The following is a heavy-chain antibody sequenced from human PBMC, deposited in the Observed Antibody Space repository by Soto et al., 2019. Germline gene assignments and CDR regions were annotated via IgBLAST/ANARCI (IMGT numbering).Heavy chain of an antibody. CDR2: INWNGGST. CDR1: GFTFDDYG. D-gene: IGHD6-19*01. CDR3: ARVDSSGWYGPGRY. J-gene: IGHJ4*02. V-gene: IGHV3-20*04. Sequence: EVQLVESGGGVVRPGGSLRLSCAASGFTFDDYGMSWVRQAPGKGLEWVSGINWNGGSTGYADSVKGRFTISRDNAKNYLYLQMNSLRAEETALYYCARVDSSGWYGPGRYWGQGTLVTVSS.